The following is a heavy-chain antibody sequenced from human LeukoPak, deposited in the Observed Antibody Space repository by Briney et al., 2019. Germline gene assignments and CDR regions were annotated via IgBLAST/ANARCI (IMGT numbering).Heavy chain of an antibody. V-gene: IGHV4-34*01. J-gene: IGHJ4*02. CDR3: ARGQMTYDY. Sequence: KASETLSLTCAVYGGSFSGYYWSWIRQPPGKGLEWIGEINHSGSTNYNPSLKSRVTISVDTSKNQFSLKLSSVTAADTAVYYCARGQMTYDYWGQGTLVTVSS. CDR1: GGSFSGYY. CDR2: INHSGST.